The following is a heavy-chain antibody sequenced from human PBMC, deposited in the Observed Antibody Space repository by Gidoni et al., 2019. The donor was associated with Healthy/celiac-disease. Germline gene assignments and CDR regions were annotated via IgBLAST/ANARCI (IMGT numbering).Heavy chain of an antibody. CDR2: IYPGDSDT. CDR3: ARPHLRFGELLDTYFDY. V-gene: IGHV5-51*03. J-gene: IGHJ4*02. CDR1: GYSFTSYW. D-gene: IGHD3-10*01. Sequence: EVQLVQSGAEVKKPGESLKISCKGSGYSFTSYWIGWVRQMPGKGLEWMGIIYPGDSDTRYSPSFQGQVTISADKSISTAYLQWSSLKASDTAMYYCARPHLRFGELLDTYFDYWGQGTLVTVSS.